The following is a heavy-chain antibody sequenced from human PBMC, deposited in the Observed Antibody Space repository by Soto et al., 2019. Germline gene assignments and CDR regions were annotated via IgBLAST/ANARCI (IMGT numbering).Heavy chain of an antibody. J-gene: IGHJ6*02. V-gene: IGHV4-4*02. D-gene: IGHD6-6*01. CDR2: IYHSGST. CDR1: GGSISSSNW. Sequence: SSETLSLTCAVSGGSISSSNWWSWVRQPPGKGLEWIGEIYHSGSTNYNPSLKSRVTISVDKSKNQFSLKLSSVAAADTAVYYCARMSIAARRYYYGMDVWGQGTTVTVSS. CDR3: ARMSIAARRYYYGMDV.